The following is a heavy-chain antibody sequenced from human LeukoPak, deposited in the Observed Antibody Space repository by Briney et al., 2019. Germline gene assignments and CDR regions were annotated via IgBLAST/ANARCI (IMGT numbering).Heavy chain of an antibody. V-gene: IGHV1-69*13. J-gene: IGHJ4*02. CDR3: ARESVHGGYVDY. CDR2: IIPIFGTA. CDR1: GGTFSSYA. Sequence: ASVKVSCKASGGTFSSYAISWVRQAPGQGLEWMGGIIPIFGTANYAQKFQGRVTITADESTSTAYMELSRLRSDDTAVYYCARESVHGGYVDYWGQGTLATVSS. D-gene: IGHD2-15*01.